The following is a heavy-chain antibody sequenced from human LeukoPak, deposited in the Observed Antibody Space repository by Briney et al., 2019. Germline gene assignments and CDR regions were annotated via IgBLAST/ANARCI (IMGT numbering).Heavy chain of an antibody. V-gene: IGHV3-53*01. CDR1: GFTVSSNY. CDR2: IYSGGST. CDR3: ARAPLDYYYYYMDV. Sequence: GGSLRLSCAASGFTVSSNYMSWVRQAPGKGLEWVSVIYSGGSTYYTDSVKGRFTISRDNSKNTLYLQMNSLRADDTAVYYCARAPLDYYYYYMDVWGEGTTVTVSS. J-gene: IGHJ6*03.